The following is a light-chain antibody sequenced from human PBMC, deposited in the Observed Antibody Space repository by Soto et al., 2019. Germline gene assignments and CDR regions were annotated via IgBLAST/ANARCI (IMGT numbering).Light chain of an antibody. CDR3: QQFNSYPIT. J-gene: IGKJ5*01. CDR2: AAS. V-gene: IGKV1-17*03. Sequence: DIQMTQCTSTKCASVGERVGVTCGASQGISNHLLWFQQKPGKVPKRLMSAASSWQSGVPSRFSGSRSGTEFTLTIGGLQPEDFATYYCQQFNSYPITFGQGTRLEIK. CDR1: QGISNH.